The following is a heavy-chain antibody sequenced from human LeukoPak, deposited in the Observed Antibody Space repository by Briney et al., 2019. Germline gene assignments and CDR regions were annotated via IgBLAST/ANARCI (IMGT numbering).Heavy chain of an antibody. CDR1: GYTFIAYY. CDR3: ARGPGYGLDY. J-gene: IGHJ4*02. CDR2: INPNTGGT. Sequence: ASVKVSCKASGYTFIAYYIHWVRQAPGQGLEWMGCINPNTGGTNYAQKFQGRVTMTRDTSISTAYMELSGLRSDDTAVYYCARGPGYGLDYWGQGTLVTVSS. V-gene: IGHV1-2*02. D-gene: IGHD5-12*01.